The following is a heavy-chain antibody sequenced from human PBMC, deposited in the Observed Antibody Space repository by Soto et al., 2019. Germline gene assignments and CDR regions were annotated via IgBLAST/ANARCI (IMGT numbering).Heavy chain of an antibody. CDR2: IYWDDDK. CDR3: AHSLMEMATIVHAFDI. D-gene: IGHD5-12*01. Sequence: QITLKESGPTLVKPTQTLTLTCTFSGFSLSTSGVGVGWIRQPPGKALEWLALIYWDDDKRYSPSLKSRLTITKDTSKNQVVLTMTNMDPVDTATDYCAHSLMEMATIVHAFDIWGQGTMVTVSS. CDR1: GFSLSTSGVG. V-gene: IGHV2-5*02. J-gene: IGHJ3*02.